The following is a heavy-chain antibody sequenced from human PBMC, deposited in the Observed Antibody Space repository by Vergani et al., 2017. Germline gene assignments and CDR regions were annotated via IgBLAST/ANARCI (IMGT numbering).Heavy chain of an antibody. D-gene: IGHD1-26*01. CDR2: INTDGSWT. J-gene: IGHJ4*02. V-gene: IGHV3-74*01. CDR1: GFTFSSYW. Sequence: EVQLVESGGGLVQPGGSLRLSCAASGFTFSSYWMHWVRHTPEKGLVWVSRINTDGSWTTYADSVKGRFTISRDNAKNTLYLQMNSLRVEETAVYYCAKVRGGEVGARCNDYWGQGTRVTVSS. CDR3: AKVRGGEVGARCNDY.